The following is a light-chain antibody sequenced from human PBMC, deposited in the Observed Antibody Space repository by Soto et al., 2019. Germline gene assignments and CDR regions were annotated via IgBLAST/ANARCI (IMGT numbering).Light chain of an antibody. CDR3: SSYTSRSNLVV. CDR2: DVS. V-gene: IGLV2-14*01. CDR1: SSDVGGYNY. Sequence: QSVLTQPASVSGSPGQSITISCTGTSSDVGGYNYVSWYQQHPGKAPKLMIYDVSNRPSGVSNRFSGSKSGNTASLTISGLQAEDEADYYCSSYTSRSNLVVFGGGTKLTVL. J-gene: IGLJ2*01.